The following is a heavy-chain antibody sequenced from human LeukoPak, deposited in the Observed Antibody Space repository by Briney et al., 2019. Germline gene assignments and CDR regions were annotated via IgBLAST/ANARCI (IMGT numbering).Heavy chain of an antibody. CDR2: FDPEDGET. D-gene: IGHD1-26*01. V-gene: IGHV1-24*01. CDR1: GYTLTELS. J-gene: IGHJ4*02. Sequence: ASVKVSCKVSGYTLTELSMHWVRQAPGKGLEWMGGFDPEDGETIYAQKFQGRVTMTEDTSTDTAYMELSSLRPEDTALYYCAKGTGRYWTFLDYWGQGAPVTVSS. CDR3: AKGTGRYWTFLDY.